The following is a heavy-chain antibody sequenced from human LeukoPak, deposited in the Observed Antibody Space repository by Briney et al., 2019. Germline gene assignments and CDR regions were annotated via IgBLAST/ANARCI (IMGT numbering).Heavy chain of an antibody. J-gene: IGHJ4*02. D-gene: IGHD6-13*01. V-gene: IGHV3-30*18. CDR2: ISYDGSNK. Sequence: GGSLRLSCAASGFTLTSYGTHWVRHAPGKGLEWVAVISYDGSNKYYADSVKGRFTTSRDNSKNTLYLQMNSLRAEDTAVYYCAKVGPQSSSWYGLDYWGQGTLVTVSS. CDR3: AKVGPQSSSWYGLDY. CDR1: GFTLTSYG.